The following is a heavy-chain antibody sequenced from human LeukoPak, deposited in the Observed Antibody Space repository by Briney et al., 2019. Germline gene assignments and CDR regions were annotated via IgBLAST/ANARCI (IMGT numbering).Heavy chain of an antibody. Sequence: PGRSLRLSCAASGFTFSSYGMHWVRQAPGKGLEWVAVISYDGSNKYYADSVKGRFTISRDNSKNTLYLQMNSLRAEDTAVYYCAEENLNYYDSSGLYYFDYWGQGTLVTVSS. V-gene: IGHV3-30*18. CDR3: AEENLNYYDSSGLYYFDY. CDR1: GFTFSSYG. D-gene: IGHD3-22*01. CDR2: ISYDGSNK. J-gene: IGHJ4*02.